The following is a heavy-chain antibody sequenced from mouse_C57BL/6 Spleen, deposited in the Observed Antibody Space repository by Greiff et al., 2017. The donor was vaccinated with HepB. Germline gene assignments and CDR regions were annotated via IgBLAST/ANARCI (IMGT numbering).Heavy chain of an antibody. CDR2: IRNKANGYTT. CDR1: GFTFTDYY. V-gene: IGHV7-3*01. D-gene: IGHD2-3*01. CDR3: ASLDGYYGWFAY. Sequence: EVKLVESGGGLVQPGGSLSLSCAASGFTFTDYYMSWVRQPPGKALEWLGFIRNKANGYTTEYSASVKGRFTISRDNSQSILYLQMNALRAEDSATYYCASLDGYYGWFAYWGQGTLVTVSA. J-gene: IGHJ3*01.